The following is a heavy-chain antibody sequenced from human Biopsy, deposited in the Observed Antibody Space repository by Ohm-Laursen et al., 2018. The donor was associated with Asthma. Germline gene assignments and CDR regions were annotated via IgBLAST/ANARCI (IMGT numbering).Heavy chain of an antibody. CDR2: ISPDGRSA. CDR1: GFTFGGYA. V-gene: IGHV3-23*01. Sequence: SLRLSCAASGFTFGGYAMSWARQAPGKGLEWVSTISPDGRSAHGPDSFRGRFTISRDFSKNTLHLQMHSLRVEDTAVYYCARGDSSGWSHYYFDYWGQGTLVTVSS. D-gene: IGHD6-19*01. CDR3: ARGDSSGWSHYYFDY. J-gene: IGHJ4*02.